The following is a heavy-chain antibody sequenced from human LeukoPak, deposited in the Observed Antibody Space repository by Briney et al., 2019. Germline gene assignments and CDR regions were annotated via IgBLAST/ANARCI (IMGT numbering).Heavy chain of an antibody. CDR1: GGSISSSSYY. J-gene: IGHJ6*02. D-gene: IGHD3-3*01. CDR2: IYYSGST. Sequence: SETLSLTCTVSGGSISSSSYYWGWIRQPPGKGLEWIGSIYYSGSTYYNPSLKSRVTISVDTSKNQFSLKLSSVTAADTAVYYCARAVGRFLEWLLVPGYYGMDVWGQGTTVTVSS. CDR3: ARAVGRFLEWLLVPGYYGMDV. V-gene: IGHV4-39*07.